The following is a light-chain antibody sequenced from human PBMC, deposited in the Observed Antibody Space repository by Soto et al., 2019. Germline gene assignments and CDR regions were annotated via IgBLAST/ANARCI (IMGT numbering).Light chain of an antibody. V-gene: IGKV2-28*01. J-gene: IGKJ1*01. CDR3: MQALQART. CDR1: XLLLHSNGYNF. Sequence: DIVMTQSPLSLPVTPGEXXXXXXXXXXLLLHSNGYNFLDWYLKKRGQSPQLLIYLGSNRASGVPDRFSGSGSGTDFTLKISRVEAEDVGIYYCMQALQARTFGQGTKVDIK. CDR2: LGS.